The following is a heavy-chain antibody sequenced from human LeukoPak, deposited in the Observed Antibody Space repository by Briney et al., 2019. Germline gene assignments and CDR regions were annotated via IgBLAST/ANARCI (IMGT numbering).Heavy chain of an antibody. CDR2: INPNSGGT. Sequence: ASVKVSCKASGYTFTGYYMHWARQAPGQGLEWMGWINPNSGGTNYAQKFQGRVTMTRDTSISTAYMELSRLRSDDTAVYYCARVSYGDYSYWFDPWGQGTLVTVSS. V-gene: IGHV1-2*02. J-gene: IGHJ5*02. CDR1: GYTFTGYY. CDR3: ARVSYGDYSYWFDP. D-gene: IGHD4-17*01.